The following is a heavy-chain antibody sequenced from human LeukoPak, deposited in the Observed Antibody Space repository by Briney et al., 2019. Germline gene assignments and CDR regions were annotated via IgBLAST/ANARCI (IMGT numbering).Heavy chain of an antibody. V-gene: IGHV1-69*13. Sequence: SVKVSCKASGYTFTSYGISWVRQAPGQGLEWMGGIIPIFGTANYAQKFQGRVTITADESTSTAYMELSSLRSDDTAVYYCAREGYSSGWYGYWGQGTLVTVSS. CDR3: AREGYSSGWYGY. CDR2: IIPIFGTA. CDR1: GYTFTSYG. J-gene: IGHJ4*02. D-gene: IGHD6-19*01.